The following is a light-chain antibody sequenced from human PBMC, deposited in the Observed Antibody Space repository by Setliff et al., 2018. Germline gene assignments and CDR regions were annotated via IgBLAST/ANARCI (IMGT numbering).Light chain of an antibody. CDR3: QSYDSSLSGSDV. CDR1: SSNIGAGYD. CDR2: GSS. Sequence: QSVLTQPPSVSGAPGQRVTISCTGSSSNIGAGYDVHWYQQLPGTAPKLLIYGSSNRPSGVPDRFSGSKSGTSASLAITGLQAEDEADYYCQSYDSSLSGSDVFGTGTKGTVL. V-gene: IGLV1-40*01. J-gene: IGLJ1*01.